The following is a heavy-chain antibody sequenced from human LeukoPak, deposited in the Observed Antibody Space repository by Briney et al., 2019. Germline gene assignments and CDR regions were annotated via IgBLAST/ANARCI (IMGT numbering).Heavy chain of an antibody. J-gene: IGHJ3*01. CDR1: GFTFSSYW. CDR3: AKGETHVSDGFDV. V-gene: IGHV3-74*01. Sequence: GGSLRLSCAASGFTFSSYWMNWVRQAPGKGLVWVSRINNDGSSTNYADSVKSRFTISRDNAENTLYLQMNSLRAEDTAVYYCAKGETHVSDGFDVWGQGTMVTVSS. D-gene: IGHD1-26*01. CDR2: INNDGSST.